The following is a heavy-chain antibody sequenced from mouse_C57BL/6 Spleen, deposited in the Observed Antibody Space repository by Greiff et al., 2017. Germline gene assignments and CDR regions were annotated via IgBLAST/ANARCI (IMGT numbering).Heavy chain of an antibody. CDR3: ARENRDYGSSYDY. CDR2: ISDGGSYT. J-gene: IGHJ2*01. Sequence: DVQLVESGGGLVKPGGSLKLSCAASGFTFSSYAMSWVRQTPEKRLEWVATISDGGSYTYYPDNVKGRFTISRDNAKNNLYLQMSHLKSEDTAMYYCARENRDYGSSYDYWGQGTTLTVSS. V-gene: IGHV5-4*01. CDR1: GFTFSSYA. D-gene: IGHD1-1*01.